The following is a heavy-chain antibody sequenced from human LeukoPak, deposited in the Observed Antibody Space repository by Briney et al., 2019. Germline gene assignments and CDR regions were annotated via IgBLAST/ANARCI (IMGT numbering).Heavy chain of an antibody. V-gene: IGHV4-39*01. CDR2: IQNNDNR. CDR1: GCSIISNGFY. CDR3: VRLLDYGSVSSRPAWGT. J-gene: IGHJ5*02. D-gene: IGHD4-17*01. Sequence: PSETLSLTCSVSGCSIISNGFYWGWIRQPPGKEMEWIGHIQNNDNRYYNPSLKRRINLSVDMTNHQFSLNERSVTAARTAVYYCVRLLDYGSVSSRPAWGTWGQGTQVTVSS.